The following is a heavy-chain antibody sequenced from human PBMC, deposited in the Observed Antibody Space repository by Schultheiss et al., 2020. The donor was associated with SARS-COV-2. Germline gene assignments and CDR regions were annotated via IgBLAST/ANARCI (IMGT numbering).Heavy chain of an antibody. J-gene: IGHJ6*02. V-gene: IGHV4-34*01. D-gene: IGHD5-18*01. CDR1: GGSLSGYY. Sequence: SQTLSLTCAVYGGSLSGYYWSWIRQPPGKGLEWIGSIYYSGSTNYNPSLKSRVTISVDTSKNQFSLKLSSVTAADTAVYYCARIRGYSYGPNYYYYGMDVWGQGTTVTVSS. CDR2: IYYSGST. CDR3: ARIRGYSYGPNYYYYGMDV.